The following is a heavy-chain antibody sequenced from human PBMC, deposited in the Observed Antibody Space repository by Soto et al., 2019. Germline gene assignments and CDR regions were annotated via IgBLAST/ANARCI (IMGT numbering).Heavy chain of an antibody. D-gene: IGHD2-2*02. Sequence: SETLSLTCAVSGGSISSGGYSWSWIRQPPGKGLEWIGYIYHSGSTYYNPSLKRRATISVDRSKNQFSLKLSSVTAADTAVYYCARGGVVSASIEVNWFDPWGQGTLVPVSS. V-gene: IGHV4-30-2*01. CDR1: GGSISSGGYS. CDR3: ARGGVVSASIEVNWFDP. J-gene: IGHJ5*02. CDR2: IYHSGST.